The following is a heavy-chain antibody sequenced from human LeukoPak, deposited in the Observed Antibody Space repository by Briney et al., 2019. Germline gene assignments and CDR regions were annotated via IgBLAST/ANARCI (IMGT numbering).Heavy chain of an antibody. D-gene: IGHD2-15*01. CDR3: ARITCSGGSCCFDY. J-gene: IGHJ4*02. CDR2: IYYTGST. CDR1: GGSISTYY. V-gene: IGHV4-59*08. Sequence: SETLSLTCTVSGGSISTYYWSWIRQPPGKGLEWIGYIYYTGSTNYNPSLKSRVTISVDASKNQFSLKLSSVTAADTAVYYCARITCSGGSCCFDYWGQGTLVTVSS.